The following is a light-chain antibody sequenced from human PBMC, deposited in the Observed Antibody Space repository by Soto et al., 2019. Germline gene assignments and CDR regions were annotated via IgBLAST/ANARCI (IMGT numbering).Light chain of an antibody. CDR2: DAS. Sequence: EIVLTQSQVTLSLSPGERASLSCRASQSIASHLAWYQQKPGQAPRLLIYDASNRATGIPARFSGSGSGTDFTLTISSLEPEDFAVYYCQQRSNWPPITFGQGTRLEIK. J-gene: IGKJ5*01. CDR3: QQRSNWPPIT. CDR1: QSIASH. V-gene: IGKV3-11*01.